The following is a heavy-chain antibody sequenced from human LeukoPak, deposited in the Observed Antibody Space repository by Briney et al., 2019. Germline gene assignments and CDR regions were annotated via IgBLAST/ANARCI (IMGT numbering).Heavy chain of an antibody. CDR3: ASGDSSLIASDY. CDR1: GFTLSSYG. V-gene: IGHV3-30*03. CDR2: ISYDGSNK. D-gene: IGHD3-22*01. J-gene: IGHJ4*02. Sequence: GGSLRLSCAASGFTLSSYGMHWVRQAPGKGLEWVAVISYDGSNKYYADSVKGRFTISRDNSKNTLYLQMNSLRAEDTAVYYCASGDSSLIASDYWGQGTLVTVSS.